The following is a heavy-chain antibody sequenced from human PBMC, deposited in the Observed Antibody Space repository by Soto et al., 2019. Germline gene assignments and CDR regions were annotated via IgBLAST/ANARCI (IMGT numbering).Heavy chain of an antibody. D-gene: IGHD3-22*01. Sequence: SDCRSCIRQPPGKGLEWIGYIYYSGSTNYNPSLKSRVTISVDTSKNQFSLKLSSVTAADTAVYYCARDVLGYYDSSGYYAHWVQGTLVTVSS. J-gene: IGHJ4*02. CDR1: SDC. CDR3: ARDVLGYYDSSGYYAH. CDR2: IYYSGST. V-gene: IGHV4-59*01.